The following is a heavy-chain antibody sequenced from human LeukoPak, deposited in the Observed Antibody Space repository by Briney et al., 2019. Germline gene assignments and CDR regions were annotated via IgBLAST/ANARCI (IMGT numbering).Heavy chain of an antibody. CDR3: AREPSPPYSSYYEY. J-gene: IGHJ4*02. Sequence: PSETLSLTCTVSDDSFRSGYYWSWIRQPAGKGLEWIGRIYTTGSTSYNPSLESRVTMSLDTSKNQFSLKLSSVTAADTAVYFCAREPSPPYSSYYEYWGQGTLVTVSS. CDR2: IYTTGST. D-gene: IGHD6-6*01. CDR1: DDSFRSGYY. V-gene: IGHV4-4*07.